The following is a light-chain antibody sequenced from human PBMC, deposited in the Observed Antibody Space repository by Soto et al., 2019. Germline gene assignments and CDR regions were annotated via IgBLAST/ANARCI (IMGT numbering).Light chain of an antibody. Sequence: EIVLTQSPGTLSLSPGERATLSCRASQSVSSSYLAWYQQKPGQAPRLLIYGASSRATGIPDRFSGSGSGTAFSLTISRLAPEDFAVYYCQQYGSSPPYTFGQGTKLEIK. CDR3: QQYGSSPPYT. CDR1: QSVSSSY. J-gene: IGKJ2*01. CDR2: GAS. V-gene: IGKV3-20*01.